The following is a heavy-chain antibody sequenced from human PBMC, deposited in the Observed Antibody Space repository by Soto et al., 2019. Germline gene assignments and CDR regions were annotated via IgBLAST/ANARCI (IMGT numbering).Heavy chain of an antibody. CDR1: GGTFSSYA. Sequence: ASVKVSCKASGGTFSSYAISWVRQAPGQGLEWMGGIIPIFGTANYAQKFQGRVTITADESTSTAYMELSSLRSGDTAVYYCARDLGSGWYGRWFDPWGQGTLVTVSS. CDR2: IIPIFGTA. CDR3: ARDLGSGWYGRWFDP. J-gene: IGHJ5*02. D-gene: IGHD6-19*01. V-gene: IGHV1-69*13.